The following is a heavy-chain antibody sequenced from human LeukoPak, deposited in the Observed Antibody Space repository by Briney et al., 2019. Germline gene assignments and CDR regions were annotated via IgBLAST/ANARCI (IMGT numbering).Heavy chain of an antibody. CDR2: IRSKAYGGTT. J-gene: IGHJ4*02. Sequence: GGSRGPSGPAPGFTFGDIAMSWSGQAQGKGWGGVGFIRSKAYGGTTEYAASVKGRFTISRDDSKSIAYLQMNSLKTEDTAVYYCTRDFRYGDYWGQGTLVTVSS. V-gene: IGHV3-49*03. D-gene: IGHD1-1*01. CDR3: TRDFRYGDY. CDR1: GFTFGDIA.